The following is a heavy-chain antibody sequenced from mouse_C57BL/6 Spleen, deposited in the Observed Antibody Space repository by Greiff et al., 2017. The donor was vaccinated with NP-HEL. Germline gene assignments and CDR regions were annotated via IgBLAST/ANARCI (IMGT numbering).Heavy chain of an antibody. V-gene: IGHV1-69*01. CDR1: GYTFTSYW. CDR2: IDPSDSYT. CDR3: ARSITTVRGYFDV. D-gene: IGHD1-1*01. Sequence: VQLQQPGAELVMPGASVKLSCKASGYTFTSYWMHWVKQRPGQGLEWIGEIDPSDSYTNYNQKFKGKSTLTVDKSSSTAYMQLSSLTSEDSAVYYCARSITTVRGYFDVWGTGTTVTVSS. J-gene: IGHJ1*03.